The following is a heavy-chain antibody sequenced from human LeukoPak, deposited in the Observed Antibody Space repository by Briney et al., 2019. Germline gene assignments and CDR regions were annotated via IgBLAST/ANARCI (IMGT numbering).Heavy chain of an antibody. D-gene: IGHD6-19*01. CDR3: AKDSSGWPNINWFDP. CDR1: GFTFSSYA. V-gene: IGHV3-30-3*01. Sequence: GGSLRLSCAASGFTFSSYAMHWVRQAPGKGLEWVAVISYDGSNKYYADSVKGRFTISRDNSKNTLYLQMNSLRAEDTAVYYCAKDSSGWPNINWFDPWGQGTLVTVSS. J-gene: IGHJ5*02. CDR2: ISYDGSNK.